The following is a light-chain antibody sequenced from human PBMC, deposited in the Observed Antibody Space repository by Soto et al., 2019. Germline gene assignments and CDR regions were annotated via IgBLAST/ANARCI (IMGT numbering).Light chain of an antibody. V-gene: IGLV2-14*01. CDR2: EVS. Sequence: QSVLTQPASVSGSPGQSITISCTGTSSDVCGYNYVSWYQQHPGKAPKLMIYEVSNRPSGVSNRFSGSKSGNTASLTISGLQAEDEADYYCSSYTSSSTVVFRGGTKLTVL. J-gene: IGLJ2*01. CDR3: SSYTSSSTVV. CDR1: SSDVCGYNY.